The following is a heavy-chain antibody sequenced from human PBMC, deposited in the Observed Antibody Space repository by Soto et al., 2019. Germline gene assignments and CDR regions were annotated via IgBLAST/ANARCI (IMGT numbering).Heavy chain of an antibody. CDR3: ARIQLGYDAFDI. D-gene: IGHD6-6*01. J-gene: IGHJ3*02. V-gene: IGHV4-59*12. Sequence: SETLSLTCTVSGGSISSYYWSWIRQPPGKGLEWIGYIYYSGSTNYNPSLKSRVTISVDNAKNSLYLQMNSLRAEDTAVYYCARIQLGYDAFDIWGQGTMVNV. CDR2: IYYSGST. CDR1: GGSISSYY.